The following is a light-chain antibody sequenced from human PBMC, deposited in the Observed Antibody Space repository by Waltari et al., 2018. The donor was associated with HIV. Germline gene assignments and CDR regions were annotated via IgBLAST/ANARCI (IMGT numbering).Light chain of an antibody. CDR2: GAS. V-gene: IGKV3-20*01. Sequence: VLTQSPGTLSLSPGERATLSCRASQSVNANFFAWYQQRPGQAPRLLIYGASTRAPGIPDRFSGSGSGTDFTLTISRLEPGDFAVYYCHQYGNSPSTFGQGTTLDIK. CDR1: QSVNANF. J-gene: IGKJ2*01. CDR3: HQYGNSPST.